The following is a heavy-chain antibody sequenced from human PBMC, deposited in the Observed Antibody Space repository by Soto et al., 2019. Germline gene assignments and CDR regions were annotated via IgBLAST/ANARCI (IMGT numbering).Heavy chain of an antibody. J-gene: IGHJ4*02. V-gene: IGHV1-69*12. CDR1: GGTFSSYA. CDR2: IIPIFGTA. CDR3: AGDRRDSSGWYPQFDY. D-gene: IGHD6-19*01. Sequence: QVQLVQSGAEVKKPGSSVKVSCKASGGTFSSYAISWVRQAPGQGLEWMGGIIPIFGTANYAQKFQGRVTITADESTSTAYMELSSLRSEDTVVYYCAGDRRDSSGWYPQFDYWGQGTLVTVSS.